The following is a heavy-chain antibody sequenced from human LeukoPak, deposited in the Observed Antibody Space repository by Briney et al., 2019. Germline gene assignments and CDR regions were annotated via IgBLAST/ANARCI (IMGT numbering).Heavy chain of an antibody. V-gene: IGHV3-64D*06. CDR1: GFSFSTSA. D-gene: IGHD4/OR15-4a*01. CDR3: VRDLT. Sequence: PGGSLRLSCSASGFSFSTSAMHWVRQAPGKGPQFVSAITSNGRSTYYADSVEGRFTISRDNSKSTLDLQMSSLRPEDTAVYYCVRDLTWGQGTLVTVSS. CDR2: ITSNGRST. J-gene: IGHJ4*02.